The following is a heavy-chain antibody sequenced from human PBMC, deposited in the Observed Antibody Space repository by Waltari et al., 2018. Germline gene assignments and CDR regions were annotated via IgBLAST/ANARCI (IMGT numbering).Heavy chain of an antibody. D-gene: IGHD2-2*01. CDR2: ISSSSSYI. J-gene: IGHJ2*01. CDR1: GFTFSSYS. V-gene: IGHV3-21*01. CDR3: ARDPKFKYRLGYFDL. Sequence: EVQLVESGGGLVKPGGSLRLSCAASGFTFSSYSMNWVRQAPGKGLEWVSSISSSSSYIYYADSVKGRFTISRDNAKNSLYLQMNSLRAEDTAVYYCARDPKFKYRLGYFDLWGRGTLVTVSS.